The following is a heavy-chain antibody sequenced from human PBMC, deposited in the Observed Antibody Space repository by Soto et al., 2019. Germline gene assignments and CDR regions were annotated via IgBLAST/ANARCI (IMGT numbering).Heavy chain of an antibody. D-gene: IGHD3-16*01. CDR2: IYSTEST. CDR1: GGSISSGAYY. J-gene: IGHJ6*03. V-gene: IGHV4-31*03. Sequence: SETLSLTCTVSGGSISSGAYYWTWIRQHPGKGLEWIGYIYSTESTNYNPSLKSRVTISVDMSASQFSLKLSSVTVADTAVYYCARGVRWGGYYMDVWGNGTTVTVSS. CDR3: ARGVRWGGYYMDV.